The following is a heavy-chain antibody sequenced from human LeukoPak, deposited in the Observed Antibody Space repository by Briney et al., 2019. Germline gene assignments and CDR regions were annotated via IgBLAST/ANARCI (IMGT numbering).Heavy chain of an antibody. Sequence: SETLSLTCTVSGGSIGSYYWSWIRQPAGKGLEWIGRIYTSGSTNYNPSLKSRVTMSVDTSKSQFSLKLSSVTAADTAVYYCARDRSGYDDAFDIWGQGTMVTVSS. J-gene: IGHJ3*02. CDR3: ARDRSGYDDAFDI. D-gene: IGHD5-12*01. CDR1: GGSIGSYY. CDR2: IYTSGST. V-gene: IGHV4-4*07.